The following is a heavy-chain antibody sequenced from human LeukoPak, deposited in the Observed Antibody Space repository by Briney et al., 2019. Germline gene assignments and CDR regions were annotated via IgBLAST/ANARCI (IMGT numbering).Heavy chain of an antibody. D-gene: IGHD3-3*01. J-gene: IGHJ5*02. CDR2: ISAYNGNT. CDR1: GYTFTSYG. V-gene: IGHV1-18*01. CDR3: ARTLLRSTIFGVVIVSWFDP. Sequence: GASVKVSCKASGYTFTSYGISWVRQAPGQGLEWMGWISAYNGNTNYAQKLQGRVTMTTDTSTSTAYMELRSLRSDDTAVYYCARTLLRSTIFGVVIVSWFDPWGQGTLVTVSS.